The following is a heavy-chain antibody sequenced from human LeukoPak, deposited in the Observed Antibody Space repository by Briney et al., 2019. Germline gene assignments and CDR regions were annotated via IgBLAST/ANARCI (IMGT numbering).Heavy chain of an antibody. CDR3: ARGGYYSAWAEDY. V-gene: IGHV3-7*01. D-gene: IGHD3-22*01. CDR2: INEDGSEK. J-gene: IGHJ4*02. CDR1: GFIFSNYW. Sequence: PGGSLRLSCAASGFIFSNYWMGWVRQAPGRGLEWVANINEDGSEKYYVDSMKGRFTISRDNGKNSLYLQINSLRAEDTAVFYCARGGYYSAWAEDYWGQGTLVTVSS.